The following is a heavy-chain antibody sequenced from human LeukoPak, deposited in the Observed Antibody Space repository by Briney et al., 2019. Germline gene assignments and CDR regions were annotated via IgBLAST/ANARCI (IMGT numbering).Heavy chain of an antibody. CDR1: GFTFSSYW. CDR2: INSDGGST. J-gene: IGHJ4*02. D-gene: IGHD6-19*01. V-gene: IGHV3-74*01. CDR3: ASLRAAVAGTGIIG. Sequence: PAGGSLRLSCAASGFTFSSYWMHWVRQASGKGLVWVSRINSDGGSTSYADSVKGRFTISRDNAKNTLYLQMNSLRAEDTAVYYCASLRAAVAGTGIIGWGQGTLVTVSS.